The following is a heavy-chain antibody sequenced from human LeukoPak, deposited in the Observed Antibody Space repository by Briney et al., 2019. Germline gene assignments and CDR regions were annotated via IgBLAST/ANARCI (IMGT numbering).Heavy chain of an antibody. CDR2: IYYSGST. CDR3: ARGRYYDSSGYYFDY. Sequence: ETXSLTCTVSGGSISSYYWSWIRQPPGKGLEWIGYIYYSGSTNYNPSLKSRVTISVDTSKNQFSLKLSSVTAADTAVYYCARGRYYDSSGYYFDYWGQGTLVTVSS. J-gene: IGHJ4*02. CDR1: GGSISSYY. V-gene: IGHV4-59*01. D-gene: IGHD3-22*01.